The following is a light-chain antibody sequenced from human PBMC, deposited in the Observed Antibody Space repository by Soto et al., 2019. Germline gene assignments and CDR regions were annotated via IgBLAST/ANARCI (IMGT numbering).Light chain of an antibody. CDR2: GNN. J-gene: IGLJ3*02. Sequence: QSVLTQPPSASGTPGQRVTISCSGSSSNIGSEAVNWYQQLPGTAPKLLIYGNNQRPSGVPDRFSGSKSGTSASLAISGLQSEAEADYYCAAWDDRLNGPVFGGGTKVTVL. V-gene: IGLV1-44*01. CDR3: AAWDDRLNGPV. CDR1: SSNIGSEA.